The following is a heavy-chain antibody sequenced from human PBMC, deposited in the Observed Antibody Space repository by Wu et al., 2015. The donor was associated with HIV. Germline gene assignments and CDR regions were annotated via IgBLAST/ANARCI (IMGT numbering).Heavy chain of an antibody. CDR3: ATQVSIVRFDP. D-gene: IGHD5/OR15-5a*01. Sequence: QVQLVQSGPEVKKPGASVKVSCKASGYTLTSYGLSWVRQAPGQGLEWMGWITAYDGYTYSAQKLQGRVTMTTDTSTSTAYMELRSLRSDDTAIFYCATQVSIVRFDPWGQGTLVTVSS. CDR1: GYTLTSYG. V-gene: IGHV1-18*01. J-gene: IGHJ5*02. CDR2: ITAYDGYT.